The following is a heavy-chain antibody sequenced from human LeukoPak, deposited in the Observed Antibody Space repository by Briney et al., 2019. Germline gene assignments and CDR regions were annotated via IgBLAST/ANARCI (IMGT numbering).Heavy chain of an antibody. CDR3: ASGNWNYVIRKNDAFDI. D-gene: IGHD1-7*01. J-gene: IGHJ3*02. CDR2: INPNVART. V-gene: IGHV1-2*02. Sequence: ASVKVSCKASGYTFTGYYMHWVRQAPRHGLEWIGWINPNVARTNYAQKCPGRVTLTRGPSISPAYMELSRLISDVPAMYYCASGNWNYVIRKNDAFDIWGQGTMVTVSS. CDR1: GYTFTGYY.